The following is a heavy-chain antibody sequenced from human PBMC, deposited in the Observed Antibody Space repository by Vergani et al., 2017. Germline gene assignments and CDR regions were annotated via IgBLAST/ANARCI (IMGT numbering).Heavy chain of an antibody. CDR2: IYPGDSNT. CDR1: GYSFTSYW. D-gene: IGHD2-2*01. J-gene: IGHJ4*02. V-gene: IGHV5-51*01. CDR3: ARRGYCSSTSCLLKCQREDY. Sequence: EVQLVQSGAEVKKPGESLKISCKGSGYSFTSYWIGWVRQMPGKGLEWMGIIYPGDSNTRYSPSFQGQVTISADKSISTAYLQWSSLKASDTAMYYCARRGYCSSTSCLLKCQREDYWGQGTLVTVSS.